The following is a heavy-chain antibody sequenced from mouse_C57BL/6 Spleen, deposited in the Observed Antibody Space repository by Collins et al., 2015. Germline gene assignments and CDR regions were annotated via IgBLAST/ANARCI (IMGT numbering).Heavy chain of an antibody. CDR1: GYTFTDYY. V-gene: IGHV1-26*01. CDR2: INPNNGGT. J-gene: IGHJ2*01. CDR3: ARLGPGYFDY. Sequence: EVQLQQSGPELVKPGASVKISCKASGYTFTDYYMNWVKQSHGKSLEWIGDINPNNGGTSYNQKFKGKATLTVDKSSSTAYMELRSLTSEDSAVYYCARLGPGYFDYWGQGTTLTVSS.